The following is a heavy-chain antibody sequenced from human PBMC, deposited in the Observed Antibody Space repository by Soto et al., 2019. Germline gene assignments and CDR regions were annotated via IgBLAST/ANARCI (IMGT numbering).Heavy chain of an antibody. D-gene: IGHD1-26*01. J-gene: IGHJ6*02. Sequence: QITLKESGPTLVKPTQTLTLTCTFSGFSLTTSGVGVGWIRQPPGKALEWLALIFWDNDKRYSPSLKSRLTITRATSKNQVVLTVTNMDPVDTATYYCAHSLGGSYLFYYGMDVWGQGTTVTVSS. CDR3: AHSLGGSYLFYYGMDV. CDR2: IFWDNDK. CDR1: GFSLTTSGVG. V-gene: IGHV2-5*02.